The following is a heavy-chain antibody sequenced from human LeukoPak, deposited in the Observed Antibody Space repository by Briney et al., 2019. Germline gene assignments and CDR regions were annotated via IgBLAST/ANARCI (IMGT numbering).Heavy chain of an antibody. CDR2: IYYSGST. J-gene: IGHJ4*02. D-gene: IGHD3-3*01. Sequence: SETLSLTCTVSGGSISSSRYYWGWIRLPPWKGLEWIGSIYYSGSTYYNPSLKSRVTISVDTSKNQFSLKLSSVTAADTAVYYCARQYYTGFFDYWGQGTLVTVSS. CDR3: ARQYYTGFFDY. V-gene: IGHV4-39*01. CDR1: GGSISSSRYY.